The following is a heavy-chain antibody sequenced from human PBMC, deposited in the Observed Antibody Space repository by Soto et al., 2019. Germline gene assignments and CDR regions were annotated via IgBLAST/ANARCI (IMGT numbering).Heavy chain of an antibody. CDR3: AKDLFSTTPPPGWFDP. CDR1: GFTFSSYA. J-gene: IGHJ5*02. Sequence: GGSLRLSCAASGFTFSSYAMSWVRQAPGKGLEWVSAISGSGASTYYADSVKGRFTISRDNSKNTLYLQMNSLRAEDTAVYYCAKDLFSTTPPPGWFDPWGQGTLVTVSS. CDR2: ISGSGAST. D-gene: IGHD2-2*01. V-gene: IGHV3-23*01.